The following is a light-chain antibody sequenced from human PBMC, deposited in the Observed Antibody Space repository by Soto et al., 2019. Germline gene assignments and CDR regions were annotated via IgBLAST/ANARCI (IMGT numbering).Light chain of an antibody. CDR3: TSTASARIYV. CDR1: SSDIGAYDL. CDR2: EVS. V-gene: IGLV2-14*03. Sequence: QSVLTQPASVSGSPVQSISISCSGTSSDIGAYDLVSWYQQHPHRAPKLIIYEVSHRFSGHSYRFSGTKSGKAASMNISRLQGEVEGDYYCTSTASARIYVFGRGPKVT. J-gene: IGLJ1*01.